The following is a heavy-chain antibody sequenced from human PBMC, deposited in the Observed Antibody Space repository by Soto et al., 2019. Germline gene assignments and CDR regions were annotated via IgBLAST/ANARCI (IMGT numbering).Heavy chain of an antibody. D-gene: IGHD3-10*01. Sequence: QLQLQESGPGLVKPSETLSLTCTVSGGSISSSSYYWGWIRQPPGKGLEWIGSIYYSGSTYYNPSLKSRVTISVDTSKNQFSLKLSSVTAADTAVYYCATLGGYYYGMDVWGQGTTVTVSS. CDR1: GGSISSSSYY. V-gene: IGHV4-39*01. J-gene: IGHJ6*02. CDR2: IYYSGST. CDR3: ATLGGYYYGMDV.